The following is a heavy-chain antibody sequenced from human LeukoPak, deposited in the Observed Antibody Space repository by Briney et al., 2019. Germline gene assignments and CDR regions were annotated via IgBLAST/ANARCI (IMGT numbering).Heavy chain of an antibody. J-gene: IGHJ6*03. CDR1: GGSISSYY. V-gene: IGHV4-59*01. Sequence: PSETLSLTCTVSGGSISSYYWSWIRQPPGKGLEWIGYIYYSGSTNYNPSLKSRVTISVDTSKNQFSLKLSSVTAADTAVYYCARVVVVAAIGYYYYYMDVWGKGTTVTASS. CDR3: ARVVVVAAIGYYYYYMDV. CDR2: IYYSGST. D-gene: IGHD2-15*01.